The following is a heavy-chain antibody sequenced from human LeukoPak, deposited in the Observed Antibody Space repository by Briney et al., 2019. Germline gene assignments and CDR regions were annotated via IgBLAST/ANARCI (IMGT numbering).Heavy chain of an antibody. CDR3: ASHYGYYYYYMDV. D-gene: IGHD4-17*01. V-gene: IGHV4-59*10. Sequence: SETLSLTCAVYGGSFSSYYWSWIRQPAGKGLEWIGRIYTSGSTNYNPSLKSRVTMSVDTSKNQFSLKLSSVTAADTAVYYCASHYGYYYYYMDVWGKGTTVTVSS. CDR2: IYTSGST. CDR1: GGSFSSYY. J-gene: IGHJ6*03.